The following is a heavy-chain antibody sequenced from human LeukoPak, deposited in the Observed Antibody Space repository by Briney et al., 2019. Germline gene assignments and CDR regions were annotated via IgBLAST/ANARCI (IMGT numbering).Heavy chain of an antibody. CDR1: GASISDYY. J-gene: IGHJ4*02. V-gene: IGHV4-59*01. Sequence: SETLSLTCNVSGASISDYYWSWIRQSPTRGLEWIGYVSSRGATSNNPSLKSRVTTSAHTSENQLSLKLTSVTAADTAVYYCARAQKTMLSRAVYFFDFWGQGLLVTVSS. CDR3: ARAQKTMLSRAVYFFDF. CDR2: VSSRGAT. D-gene: IGHD2-2*01.